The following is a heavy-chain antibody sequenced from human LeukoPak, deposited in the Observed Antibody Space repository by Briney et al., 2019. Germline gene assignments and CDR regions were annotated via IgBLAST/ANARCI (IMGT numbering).Heavy chain of an antibody. CDR3: ARHLSGYDLTFNFDY. CDR2: INHSGST. D-gene: IGHD5-12*01. Sequence: SETLSLTCAVYGGSFSGYYWSWIRQPPGKGLEWIGEINHSGSTNYNPSLKSRVTISVDTSKNQFSLKLSSVTAADTAVYYCARHLSGYDLTFNFDYWGQGTLVTVSS. J-gene: IGHJ4*02. V-gene: IGHV4-34*01. CDR1: GGSFSGYY.